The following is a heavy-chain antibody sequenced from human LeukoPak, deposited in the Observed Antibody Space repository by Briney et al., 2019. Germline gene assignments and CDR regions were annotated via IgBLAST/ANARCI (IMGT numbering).Heavy chain of an antibody. J-gene: IGHJ4*02. V-gene: IGHV3-74*01. Sequence: GGSLRLSCSASTFIFSTYWMHWVRQAPGKGLVWVSRINRDGSSTIYADPVKGRSTISRDNAKNMMYLPMNSLRAENTGVYYCETGSGSYYDSWGQGARVTVS. D-gene: IGHD6-19*01. CDR3: ETGSGSYYDS. CDR1: TFIFSTYW. CDR2: INRDGSST.